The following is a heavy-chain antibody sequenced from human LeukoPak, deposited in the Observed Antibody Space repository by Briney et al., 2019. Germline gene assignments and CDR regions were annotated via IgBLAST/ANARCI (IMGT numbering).Heavy chain of an antibody. CDR1: GGSISSYY. J-gene: IGHJ4*02. Sequence: SETLSLTCTVSGGSISSYYWTWIRQPPGKGLEWIGYIRYSGSTSYNPSLKSRVTISVDTSKNQFSPKVTSVTAADTAIYYCARHDSSGYKYWGQGTLVTVSS. CDR3: ARHDSSGYKY. V-gene: IGHV4-59*08. D-gene: IGHD3-22*01. CDR2: IRYSGST.